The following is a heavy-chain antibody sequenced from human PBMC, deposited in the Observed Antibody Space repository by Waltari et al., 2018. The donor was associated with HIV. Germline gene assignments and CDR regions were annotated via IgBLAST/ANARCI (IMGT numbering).Heavy chain of an antibody. CDR3: VRNVDRIRDGFDH. Sequence: QLQLQESGPGLVKPSDAVSLTCTVSGDSITRRPYYWYWLRQSAGMGLEWSGTLFYTGTSYYFPPLKSRVTIPADSSTNDVSLKLSSLTAADSAVFYCVRNVDRIRDGFDHWGQGILVTVSS. V-gene: IGHV4-39*01. D-gene: IGHD3-10*01. CDR2: LFYTGTS. CDR1: GDSITRRPYY. J-gene: IGHJ4*02.